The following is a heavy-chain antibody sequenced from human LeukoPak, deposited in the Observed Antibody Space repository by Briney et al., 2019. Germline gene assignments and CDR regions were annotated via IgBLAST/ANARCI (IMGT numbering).Heavy chain of an antibody. CDR2: INTNPGNP. J-gene: IGHJ4*02. CDR1: GYTFTSYA. D-gene: IGHD3-10*01. Sequence: GASVKVSCKASGYTFTSYAMNWVRQAPGQGLEWMGWINTNPGNPTYAQGFTGRFVFSLDTSVSTAYLQISSLKAEDTAVYYCARTVLLWFGESNLNYFDYWGQGTLVTVSS. CDR3: ARTVLLWFGESNLNYFDY. V-gene: IGHV7-4-1*02.